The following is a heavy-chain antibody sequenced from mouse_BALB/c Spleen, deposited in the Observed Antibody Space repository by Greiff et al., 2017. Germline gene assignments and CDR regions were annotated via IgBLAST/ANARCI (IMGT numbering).Heavy chain of an antibody. Sequence: EVQLQQSGAELVRPGALVKLSCKASGFNIKDYYMHWVKQRPEQGLEWIGWIDPENGNTIYDPKFQGKASITADTSSNTAYLQLSSLTSEDTAVYYCARVLRYYFDYWGQGTTLTVSS. D-gene: IGHD1-1*01. CDR1: GFNIKDYY. J-gene: IGHJ2*01. V-gene: IGHV14-1*02. CDR3: ARVLRYYFDY. CDR2: IDPENGNT.